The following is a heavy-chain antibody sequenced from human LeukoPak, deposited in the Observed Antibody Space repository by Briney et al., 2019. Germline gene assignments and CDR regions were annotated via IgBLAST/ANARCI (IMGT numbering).Heavy chain of an antibody. CDR3: ARDYGDYDYYYYYGMDV. J-gene: IGHJ6*02. D-gene: IGHD4-17*01. CDR2: ISAYNGNT. Sequence: ASVKVSCKASGYTFTGYYMHWVRQAPGQGLEWMGWISAYNGNTNYAQKLQGRVTMTTDTSTSTAYMELRSLRSDDTAVYYCARDYGDYDYYYYYGMDVWGQGTTVTVSS. V-gene: IGHV1-18*04. CDR1: GYTFTGYY.